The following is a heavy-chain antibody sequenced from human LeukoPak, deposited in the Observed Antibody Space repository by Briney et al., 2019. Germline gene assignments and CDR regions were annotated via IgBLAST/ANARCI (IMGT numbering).Heavy chain of an antibody. Sequence: GGSLRLSCAASGFTFSSYSMNWVRQAPGKGLEWVSSISSSSSYIYYADSVKGRFTISRDNSKNTLYLQMNSLRAEDTAVYYCAKGRRSARILLWHWGQGTLVTVSS. CDR1: GFTFSSYS. CDR2: ISSSSSYI. CDR3: AKGRRSARILLWH. J-gene: IGHJ4*02. V-gene: IGHV3-21*04. D-gene: IGHD5-18*01.